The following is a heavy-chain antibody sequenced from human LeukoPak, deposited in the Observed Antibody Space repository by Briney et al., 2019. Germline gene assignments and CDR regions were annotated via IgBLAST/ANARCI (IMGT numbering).Heavy chain of an antibody. J-gene: IGHJ4*02. CDR3: ARLTEITMVRGVIRALFDY. V-gene: IGHV2-5*02. CDR1: GFSLSTSGVG. Sequence: SGPTLVKPTQTLTLTCTFSGFSLSTSGVGVGWIHQPPGKALEWLALIYWDDDKRYSPSLKSRLTITKDTSKNQVVLTMTNMDPVDTATYYCARLTEITMVRGVIRALFDYWGQGTLVTVSS. CDR2: IYWDDDK. D-gene: IGHD3-10*01.